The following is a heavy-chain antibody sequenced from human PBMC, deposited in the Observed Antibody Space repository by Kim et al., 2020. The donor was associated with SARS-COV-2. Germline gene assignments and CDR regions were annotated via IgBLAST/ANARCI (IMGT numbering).Heavy chain of an antibody. V-gene: IGHV3-23*01. CDR3: AKVENHFYAP. J-gene: IGHJ5*02. CDR1: GFTFSAYG. CDR2: IDTSGTT. Sequence: GGSLRLSCVASGFTFSAYGVAWVRLPPGKGPEWVSSIDTSGTTYYTDSVKGRFTIFRDNSKNSLYLQMESLRDDDTALYYCAKVENHFYAPWGQGTLVTVSS. D-gene: IGHD3-3*02.